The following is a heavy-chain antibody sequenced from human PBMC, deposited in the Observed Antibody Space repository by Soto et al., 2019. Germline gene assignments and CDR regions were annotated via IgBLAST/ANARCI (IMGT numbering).Heavy chain of an antibody. CDR3: ARETYYDFWSGPYYGMDV. Sequence: QVQLVESGGGVVQPGRSLRLSCAASGFTFSSYAMHWVRQAPGKGLEWVAVISYDGSNKYYADSVKGRFTISRDNSKNTLYLQMNSLRAEDTAGDYCARETYYDFWSGPYYGMDVWGQGTTVTVSS. V-gene: IGHV3-30-3*01. CDR2: ISYDGSNK. J-gene: IGHJ6*02. D-gene: IGHD3-3*01. CDR1: GFTFSSYA.